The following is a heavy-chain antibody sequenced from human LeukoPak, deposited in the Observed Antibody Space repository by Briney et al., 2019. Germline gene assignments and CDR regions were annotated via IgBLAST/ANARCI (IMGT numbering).Heavy chain of an antibody. CDR1: GFTFSSYS. Sequence: GGSLKLSCAASGFTFSSYSMNWVRQAPGKGLEWVANIKQDGSAKYHVDSVKGRFTISRDNSKNTLYLQMNSLRAEDTAVYYCAKDLSYYGSGGPLDYWGQGTLVTVSS. D-gene: IGHD3-10*01. CDR2: IKQDGSAK. V-gene: IGHV3-7*01. J-gene: IGHJ4*02. CDR3: AKDLSYYGSGGPLDY.